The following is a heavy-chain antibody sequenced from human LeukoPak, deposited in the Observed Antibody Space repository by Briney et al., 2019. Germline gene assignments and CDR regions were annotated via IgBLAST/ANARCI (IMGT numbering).Heavy chain of an antibody. D-gene: IGHD6-19*01. J-gene: IGHJ4*02. CDR3: ARVISGWYFGFDY. CDR2: MSSSSSYT. V-gene: IGHV3-11*05. Sequence: PGGSLRLSCAASGFTFSDYYMSWIRQAPGKGLEWVSYMSSSSSYTNYADSVKGRFTISRDNAKNSLYLQMNSLRAEDTALYYCARVISGWYFGFDYWGQGTLVTVSS. CDR1: GFTFSDYY.